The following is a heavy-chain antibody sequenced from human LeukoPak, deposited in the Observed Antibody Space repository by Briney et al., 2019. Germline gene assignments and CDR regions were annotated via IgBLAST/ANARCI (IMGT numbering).Heavy chain of an antibody. CDR2: ISPDGSTT. V-gene: IGHV3-74*01. D-gene: IGHD6-19*01. Sequence: GGSLRLSCAASGFTFSSYWMHWVRQTPGKGLVWVSRISPDGSTTSYADSVKGRFTTSRDNAKNTLYLQMNSLRAEDAAVYYCARRSGWERNLRYFDYWGQGTLVTVSS. CDR1: GFTFSSYW. CDR3: ARRSGWERNLRYFDY. J-gene: IGHJ4*02.